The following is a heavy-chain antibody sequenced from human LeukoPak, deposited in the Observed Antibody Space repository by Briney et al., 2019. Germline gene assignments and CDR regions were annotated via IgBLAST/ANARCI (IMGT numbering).Heavy chain of an antibody. CDR2: IIPILGIA. CDR1: GGTFSSYA. D-gene: IGHD5-18*01. J-gene: IGHJ5*02. V-gene: IGHV1-69*04. Sequence: SVKVSCRASGGTFSSYAISWVRQAPGQGLEWMRRIIPILGIANYAQKFQGRVTITADKSTSTAYMELSSLRSEDTAVYYCASDPPVGKDRRETGDDTAMAYTWGQGTLVTVSS. CDR3: ASDPPVGKDRRETGDDTAMAYT.